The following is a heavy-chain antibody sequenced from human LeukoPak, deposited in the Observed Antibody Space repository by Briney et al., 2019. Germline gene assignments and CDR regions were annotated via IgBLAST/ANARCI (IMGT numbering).Heavy chain of an antibody. CDR2: ISAYNGNT. CDR3: AGFGYGRAFDI. V-gene: IGHV1-18*01. J-gene: IGHJ3*02. CDR1: GYTFTSYG. D-gene: IGHD5-18*01. Sequence: ASVRVSCKASGYTFTSYGISSVRPAPGQRLGRVGWISAYNGNTNYGQMLQGRVTMTIDTSTRTAYMELRSLRSDDTAVYYCAGFGYGRAFDIWGQGTMVTVSS.